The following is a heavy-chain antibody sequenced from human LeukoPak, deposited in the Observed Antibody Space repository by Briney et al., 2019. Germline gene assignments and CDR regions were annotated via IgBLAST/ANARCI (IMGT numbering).Heavy chain of an antibody. CDR1: GYTFTGYY. CDR2: INPNSGGT. V-gene: IGHV1-2*02. CDR3: ARDGYYDSSGYYTDAFDI. D-gene: IGHD3-22*01. Sequence: ASVKVSCKASGYTFTGYYMHWVRQAPGQGLEWMGWINPNSGGTNYAQKLQGRVTMTTDTSTSTAYMELRSLRSDDTAVYYCARDGYYDSSGYYTDAFDIWGQGTMVTVSS. J-gene: IGHJ3*02.